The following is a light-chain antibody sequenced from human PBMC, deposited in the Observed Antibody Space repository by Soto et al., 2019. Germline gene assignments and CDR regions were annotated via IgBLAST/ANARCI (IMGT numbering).Light chain of an antibody. Sequence: QSALTQPASVSGSPGQSITISCTGTSSDVGGYNYVSWYQQHPGKAPKLMIYEVSNRPSGVSNRFSGSKSGNTASLTISGLQAEDEADYYCSSYTSSSTLAYVFGTGTKLNVL. CDR3: SSYTSSSTLAYV. CDR1: SSDVGGYNY. J-gene: IGLJ1*01. V-gene: IGLV2-14*01. CDR2: EVS.